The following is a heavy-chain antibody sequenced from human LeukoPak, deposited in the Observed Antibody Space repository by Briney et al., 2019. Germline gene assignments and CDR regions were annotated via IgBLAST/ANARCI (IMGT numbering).Heavy chain of an antibody. V-gene: IGHV3-23*01. J-gene: IGHJ4*02. Sequence: GGSLRLSCAASGFTFSSHGMNWVRQAPGKGLEWVSGIIPSGHTTYYADSVRGRFTISRDNSRNTVYLQMNSLRAEDTAVYYCAKDDRWLQFCCWGQGTLVTVSA. CDR1: GFTFSSHG. D-gene: IGHD5-24*01. CDR3: AKDDRWLQFCC. CDR2: IIPSGHTT.